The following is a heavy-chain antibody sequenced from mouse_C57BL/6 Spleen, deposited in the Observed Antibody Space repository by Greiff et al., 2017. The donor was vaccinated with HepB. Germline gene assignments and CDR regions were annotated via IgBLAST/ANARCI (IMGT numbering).Heavy chain of an antibody. D-gene: IGHD2-9*01. CDR2: IYPGDGDT. J-gene: IGHJ2*01. Sequence: QVQLKQSGAELVKPGASVKISCKASGYAFSSYWMNWVKQRPGKGLEWIGQIYPGDGDTNYNGKFKGKATLTADKSSSTAYMQLSSLTSEDSAVYFCARSYYGYGFDYWGQGTTLTVSS. V-gene: IGHV1-80*01. CDR3: ARSYYGYGFDY. CDR1: GYAFSSYW.